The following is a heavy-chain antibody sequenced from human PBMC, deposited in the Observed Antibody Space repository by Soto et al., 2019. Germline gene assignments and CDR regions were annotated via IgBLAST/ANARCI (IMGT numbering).Heavy chain of an antibody. J-gene: IGHJ4*02. D-gene: IGHD6-19*01. CDR1: GGSISSYY. CDR2: IYYSGST. V-gene: IGHV4-59*01. Sequence: QVQLQESGPGLVKPSETLSLTCTVSGGSISSYYWSWIRQPPGKGLEWIGYIYYSGSTNYSPSLKSRVTIAADMSKTQRSLKLTSVSAADTAVYYCARDGSSSGWWVVYWGQGTLVTASS. CDR3: ARDGSSSGWWVVY.